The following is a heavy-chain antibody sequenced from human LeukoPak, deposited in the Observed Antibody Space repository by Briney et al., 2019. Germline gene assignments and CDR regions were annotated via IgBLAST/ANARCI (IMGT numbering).Heavy chain of an antibody. D-gene: IGHD3-22*01. CDR1: GFTFSSYW. CDR3: ARVDDSSGYDWFDP. V-gene: IGHV3-7*01. Sequence: GGSLSHNCAGSGFTFSSYWLSWVRQAPGKGLEWVANIKQDGSEKYYVDSVKGRFTIPRDNAKNSLYLQMNSLGAEATAVYYCARVDDSSGYDWFDPWGQGTLVTVS. CDR2: IKQDGSEK. J-gene: IGHJ5*02.